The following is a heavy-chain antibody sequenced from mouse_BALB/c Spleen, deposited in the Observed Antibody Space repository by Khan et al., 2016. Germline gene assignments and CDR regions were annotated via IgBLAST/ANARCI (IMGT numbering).Heavy chain of an antibody. D-gene: IGHD1-1*01. CDR3: ARYRYYYGSSRYCDV. CDR2: INTYSGES. Sequence: QFQLVQSGPELKKPGKTVKISCKASGYTFTNYGMNWVKQAPGKGLKWMGWINTYSGESTYADDFKGRLAFSLETSANTAYLQINNHKNEDTATYFGARYRYYYGSSRYCDVWGAGTTVTISS. J-gene: IGHJ1*01. V-gene: IGHV9-3-1*01. CDR1: GYTFTNYG.